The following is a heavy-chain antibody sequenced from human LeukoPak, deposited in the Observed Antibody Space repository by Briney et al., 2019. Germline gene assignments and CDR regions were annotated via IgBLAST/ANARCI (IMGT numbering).Heavy chain of an antibody. CDR3: AKDYFSAAAGNDN. J-gene: IGHJ4*02. CDR2: ISGSGGST. Sequence: GGSLRLSCAASGFTFSSYAMNWVRQAPGKGLEWVSAISGSGGSTYCAGSVKGRFTISRDNSKNTLYLQLNSLRAEDTAVYYCAKDYFSAAAGNDNWGQGALVTVSS. D-gene: IGHD6-13*01. V-gene: IGHV3-23*01. CDR1: GFTFSSYA.